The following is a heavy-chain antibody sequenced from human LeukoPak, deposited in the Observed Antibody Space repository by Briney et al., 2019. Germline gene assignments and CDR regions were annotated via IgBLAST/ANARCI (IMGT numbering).Heavy chain of an antibody. CDR3: VYELGNYYYYYGMDV. CDR1: GGTFSSYA. V-gene: IGHV1-69*13. D-gene: IGHD5/OR15-5a*01. Sequence: ASVKVSCKASGGTFSSYAISWVRQAPGQGLEWMGGIIPIFGTANYAQKFQGRVTITADESTSTAYMKLSSLRSEDTAVYYCVYELGNYYYYYGMDVWGQGTTVTVSS. CDR2: IIPIFGTA. J-gene: IGHJ6*02.